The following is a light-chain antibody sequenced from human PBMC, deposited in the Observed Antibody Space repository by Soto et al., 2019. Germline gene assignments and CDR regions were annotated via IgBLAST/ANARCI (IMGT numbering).Light chain of an antibody. CDR1: SSDVGAYNY. J-gene: IGLJ1*01. CDR2: DVN. Sequence: QCALTQPASVSGSPGQSITISCAGTSSDVGAYNYVSWYQHHPGKAPKLMIYDVNNRPSGDSNLFSGSKSGNTASLTISGLQAEDEADYYCSSWTSGATYVFGSGTKLTVL. V-gene: IGLV2-14*03. CDR3: SSWTSGATYV.